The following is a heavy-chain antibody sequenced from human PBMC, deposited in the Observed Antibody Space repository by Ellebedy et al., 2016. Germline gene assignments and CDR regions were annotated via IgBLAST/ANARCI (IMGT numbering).Heavy chain of an antibody. V-gene: IGHV1-18*01. CDR2: ISAYNGNT. CDR3: ARKGYGDYADYDAFDI. Sequence: ASVKVSCKASGYTFTSYGISWVRQAPGQGLEWMGWISAYNGNTNYAQKLQGRVTMTTDTSTSTAYMELRSLRSEDTAVYYCARKGYGDYADYDAFDIWGQGTMVTVSS. D-gene: IGHD4-17*01. J-gene: IGHJ3*02. CDR1: GYTFTSYG.